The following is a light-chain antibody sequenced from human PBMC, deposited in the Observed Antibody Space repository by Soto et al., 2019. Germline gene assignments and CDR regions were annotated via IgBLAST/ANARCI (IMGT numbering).Light chain of an antibody. CDR1: QDISNY. CDR3: QQYDNLPRVT. V-gene: IGKV1-33*01. Sequence: DLQMTQSPSSLSASVGDRVTITCQASQDISNYLHWYQQKLGKAPKLLIYDASNLETGVPSRFSGSGSGTDFTFTISSLQPEDIATYYCQQYDNLPRVTFGPGTKVDVK. J-gene: IGKJ3*01. CDR2: DAS.